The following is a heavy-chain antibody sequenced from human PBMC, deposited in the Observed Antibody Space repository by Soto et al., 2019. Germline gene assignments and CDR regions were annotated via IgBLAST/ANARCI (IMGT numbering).Heavy chain of an antibody. Sequence: GGSLRLSCTASGFTFGDYAMTWVRQAPGKGLEWVGVIRSKTAGGTTEYAGSVKGRFTISRDDSKSIAYLQMNSLKTEDTAVYYCTRGIFGAGWGQGTLVTVS. D-gene: IGHD3-3*01. CDR2: IRSKTAGGTT. J-gene: IGHJ4*02. CDR3: TRGIFGAG. V-gene: IGHV3-49*04. CDR1: GFTFGDYA.